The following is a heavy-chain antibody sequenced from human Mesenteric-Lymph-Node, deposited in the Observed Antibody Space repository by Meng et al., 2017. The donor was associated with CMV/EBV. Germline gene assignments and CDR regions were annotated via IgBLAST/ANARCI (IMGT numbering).Heavy chain of an antibody. CDR3: ANSLYGGYPIGSYYGMDV. CDR1: GFIFSDYY. Sequence: GESLKISCAASGFIFSDYYMTWIRQAPGKGLEWVSYISGSAYSVHYADSVKGRFTISRDNSENTLFLQMTSLRAEDTAVYYCANSLYGGYPIGSYYGMDVWGQGTSVTVSS. D-gene: IGHD5-12*01. J-gene: IGHJ6*02. CDR2: ISGSAYSV. V-gene: IGHV3-11*04.